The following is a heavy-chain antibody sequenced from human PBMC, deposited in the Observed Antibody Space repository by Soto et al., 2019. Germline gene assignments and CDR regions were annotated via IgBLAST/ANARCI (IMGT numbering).Heavy chain of an antibody. CDR1: GYTFTSYG. D-gene: IGHD6-19*01. CDR2: ISAYNGNT. J-gene: IGHJ6*02. Sequence: GASVKVSCKASGYTFTSYGISWVRQAPGQGLEWMGWISAYNGNTNYAQKLQGRVTMTTDTSTSTAYMELRSLRSDDTAVYYCARGAVAGDYYYYYGMDVWGQGTTVTVSS. CDR3: ARGAVAGDYYYYYGMDV. V-gene: IGHV1-18*01.